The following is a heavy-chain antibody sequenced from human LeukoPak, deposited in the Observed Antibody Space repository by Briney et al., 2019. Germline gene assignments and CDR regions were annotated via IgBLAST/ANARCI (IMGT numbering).Heavy chain of an antibody. CDR1: GYSFTSYW. D-gene: IGHD6-13*01. V-gene: IGHV5-51*01. Sequence: GESLKISCKGSGYSFTSYWIGWVRQMPGKGLEWMGTIYPGDSDTRYSPSFQGQVTISADKSITTAYLQWSSLKASDTAIYYCARPLVGTGYSSSWYFNYWGQGTLVTVSS. CDR3: ARPLVGTGYSSSWYFNY. CDR2: IYPGDSDT. J-gene: IGHJ4*02.